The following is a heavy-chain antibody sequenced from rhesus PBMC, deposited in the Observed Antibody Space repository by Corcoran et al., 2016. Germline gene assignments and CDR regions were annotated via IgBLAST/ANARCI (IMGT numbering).Heavy chain of an antibody. D-gene: IGHD1-14*01. CDR2: IGGSNGNT. CDR1: SSSLSSGYY. J-gene: IGHJ5-2*02. V-gene: IGHV4-99*01. CDR3: ARHRNDGGFDV. Sequence: QVQLQESGQGLVKPSETLSLPCAVSSSSLSSGYYWGWARQFPGKGLEWIAYIGGSNGNTNYNPSLKSGGTISKDTSKNQFSLKVSSMTAAESAVYYCARHRNDGGFDVWGRGVLVTVSS.